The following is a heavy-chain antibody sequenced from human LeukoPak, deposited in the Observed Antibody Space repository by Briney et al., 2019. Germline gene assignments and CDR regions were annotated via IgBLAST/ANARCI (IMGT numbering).Heavy chain of an antibody. J-gene: IGHJ2*01. Sequence: GGSLRLSCAASGFTFSSYSMNWVRQAPGKGLEWVSSISSSSYIYYADSVKGRFTISRDNAKNSLYLQMNSLRAEDTAVYYCARNHYGDYTPHWYFDLWGRGTLVTVSS. CDR3: ARNHYGDYTPHWYFDL. D-gene: IGHD4-17*01. CDR1: GFTFSSYS. V-gene: IGHV3-21*01. CDR2: ISSSSYI.